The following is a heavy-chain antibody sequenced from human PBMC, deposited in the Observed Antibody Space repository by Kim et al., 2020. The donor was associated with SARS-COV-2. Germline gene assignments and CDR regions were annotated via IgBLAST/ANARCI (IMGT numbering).Heavy chain of an antibody. CDR1: GFTFDDYA. D-gene: IGHD2-8*02. CDR3: AKDIGTGGVWGQDYYYYYGMDV. Sequence: GGSLRLSCAASGFTFDDYAMHWVRQAPGKGLEWVSGISWNSGSIGYADSVKGRFTISRDNAKNSLYLQMNSLRAEDTALYYCAKDIGTGGVWGQDYYYYYGMDVWGQGTTVTVSS. J-gene: IGHJ6*02. V-gene: IGHV3-9*01. CDR2: ISWNSGSI.